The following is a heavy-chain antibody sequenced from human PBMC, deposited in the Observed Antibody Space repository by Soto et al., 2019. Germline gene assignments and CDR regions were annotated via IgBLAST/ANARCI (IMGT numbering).Heavy chain of an antibody. CDR3: ARGGRFLEWSPNAY. CDR1: GFTFNDYY. D-gene: IGHD3-3*01. Sequence: QVQLVESGGGLVKPGGSLRLSCAASGFTFNDYYMSWIRQAPGKWLEWVSYISTGGNTIKYADSVKGRFTISRDNAKNSLYLQMNRLRAEDTAVYYCARGGRFLEWSPNAYWGQGTLVTVSS. CDR2: ISTGGNTI. J-gene: IGHJ4*02. V-gene: IGHV3-11*01.